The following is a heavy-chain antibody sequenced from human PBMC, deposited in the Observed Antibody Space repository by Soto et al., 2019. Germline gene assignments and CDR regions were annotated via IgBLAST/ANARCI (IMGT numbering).Heavy chain of an antibody. CDR3: ARGDRGGSGSPASYYYSGLDV. CDR1: GFTFSSCA. D-gene: IGHD3-10*01. V-gene: IGHV3-23*01. CDR2: VSAGGDMT. J-gene: IGHJ6*02. Sequence: GGSLRLSCAASGFTFSSCAMSWVRQAPGKGLEWVSSVSAGGDMTYYSDSVKGRFTISRDNSNNALFLQMNSLRIEDTALYYCARGDRGGSGSPASYYYSGLDVWGQGATVTVSS.